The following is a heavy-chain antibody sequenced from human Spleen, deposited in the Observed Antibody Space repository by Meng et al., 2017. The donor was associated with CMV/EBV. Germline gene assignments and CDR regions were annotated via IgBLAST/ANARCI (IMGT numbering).Heavy chain of an antibody. D-gene: IGHD1-26*01. Sequence: SGFTFSTVGMHWVRQAPGKGLEWVAFIRYDGTEEYYGDSVKGRFTISRDNSKNTLHLQMSSLRAEDTAVYYCAKKGNPAATGYLDSWGQGALVTVSS. CDR1: GFTFSTVG. V-gene: IGHV3-30*02. CDR2: IRYDGTEE. J-gene: IGHJ4*02. CDR3: AKKGNPAATGYLDS.